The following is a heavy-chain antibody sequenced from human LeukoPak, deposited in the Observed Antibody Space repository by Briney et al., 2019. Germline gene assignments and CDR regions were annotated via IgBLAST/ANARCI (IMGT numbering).Heavy chain of an antibody. J-gene: IGHJ4*02. Sequence: GGSLRLSCAASGFTFSSYWMHWVRQAPGKGLVWVSRINSDGSSTSYADSVKGRFTISRDNAKNTLYLQMNSLRAEDTAVYYCAKHSSSWHYFDYWGQGTLVTVSS. CDR1: GFTFSSYW. D-gene: IGHD6-13*01. V-gene: IGHV3-74*01. CDR3: AKHSSSWHYFDY. CDR2: INSDGSST.